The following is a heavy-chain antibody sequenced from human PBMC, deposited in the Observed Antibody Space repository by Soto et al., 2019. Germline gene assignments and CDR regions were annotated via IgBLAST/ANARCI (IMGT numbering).Heavy chain of an antibody. V-gene: IGHV1-18*01. CDR2: ISAYNDKT. D-gene: IGHD1-26*01. CDR1: GDTFTSYG. J-gene: IGHJ4*02. Sequence: QVQLVQSGAEVKKPGASVKVSCRASGDTFTSYGISWVRQAPGQGLEWMGWISAYNDKTTYAQKFQGRLTMTTDTSSNTAYMELRSLRYDDTAVYYCARFTGISKWTFDSWGQGTLVTVSS. CDR3: ARFTGISKWTFDS.